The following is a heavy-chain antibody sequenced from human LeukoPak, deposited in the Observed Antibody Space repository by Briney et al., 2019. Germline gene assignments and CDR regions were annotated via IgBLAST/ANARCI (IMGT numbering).Heavy chain of an antibody. CDR1: GGSISSYY. V-gene: IGHV4-30-4*01. D-gene: IGHD4-17*01. J-gene: IGHJ4*02. CDR2: IYYSGST. Sequence: PSETLSLTCTVSGGSISSYYWSWIRQPPGKGLEWIGYIYYSGSTYYNPSLKSRVTISVDTSKNQFSLKLSSVTAADTAVYYCAREEITVIAFDYWGQGTLVTVSS. CDR3: AREEITVIAFDY.